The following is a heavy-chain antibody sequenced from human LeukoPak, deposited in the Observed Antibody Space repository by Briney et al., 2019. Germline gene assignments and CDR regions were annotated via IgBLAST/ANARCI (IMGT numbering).Heavy chain of an antibody. Sequence: ASVKVSCKASGYTFTSYAMNWVRQAPGQGLEWMGWINTNTGNPTYAQGFTGRFVFSLDTSVSTAYLQISSLKAEDTAVYYCARGPYYYDSSGFVVWLYWGQGTLVTVSS. CDR3: ARGPYYYDSSGFVVWLY. V-gene: IGHV7-4-1*02. D-gene: IGHD3-22*01. CDR1: GYTFTSYA. J-gene: IGHJ4*02. CDR2: INTNTGNP.